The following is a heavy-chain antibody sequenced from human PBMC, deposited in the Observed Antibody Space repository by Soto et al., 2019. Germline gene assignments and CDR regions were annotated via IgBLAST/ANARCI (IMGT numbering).Heavy chain of an antibody. CDR2: IYYSGGT. CDR3: ARHSVVVVAATYNWFDP. V-gene: IGHV4-39*01. D-gene: IGHD2-15*01. Sequence: SETLSLTCTVSGGSISSSSYYWGWIRQPPGKGLEWIGSIYYSGGTYYNPSLKSRVTISVDTSKNQFSLKLSSVTAADTAVYYCARHSVVVVAATYNWFDPWGQGTLVTVSS. J-gene: IGHJ5*02. CDR1: GGSISSSSYY.